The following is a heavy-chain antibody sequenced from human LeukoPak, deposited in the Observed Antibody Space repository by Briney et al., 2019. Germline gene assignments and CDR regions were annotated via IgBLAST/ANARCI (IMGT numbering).Heavy chain of an antibody. J-gene: IGHJ4*02. Sequence: ASVKVSCKASGYTFTSYAMHWVGQAPGQRLEWMGWINAGNGNTKYSQKFQGRVTITRDTSASTAYMELSSLRSEDTAVYYCARNMAGTKSFDYWGQGTLVTVSS. D-gene: IGHD6-19*01. CDR2: INAGNGNT. V-gene: IGHV1-3*01. CDR3: ARNMAGTKSFDY. CDR1: GYTFTSYA.